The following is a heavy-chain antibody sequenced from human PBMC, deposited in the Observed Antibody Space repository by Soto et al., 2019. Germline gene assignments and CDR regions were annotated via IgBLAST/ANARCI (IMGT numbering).Heavy chain of an antibody. CDR2: INPKTGDT. D-gene: IGHD1-1*01. J-gene: IGHJ5*02. CDR3: ATGTNGTTGWYHP. Sequence: QEQLVQSGTEVKNPGPQVTVSGKPPGYTFTDFYLHGLRQAPGQGLEWVGWINPKTGDTKSSQKFQGRVTMSRDTSVSTAYIDLTSLTSDDTAMYYCATGTNGTTGWYHPWGQGTRVTVSS. CDR1: GYTFTDFY. V-gene: IGHV1-2*02.